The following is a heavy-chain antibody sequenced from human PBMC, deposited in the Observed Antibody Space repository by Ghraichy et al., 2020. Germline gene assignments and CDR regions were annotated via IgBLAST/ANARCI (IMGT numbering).Heavy chain of an antibody. V-gene: IGHV5-51*01. D-gene: IGHD2-21*02. J-gene: IGHJ2*01. Sequence: GESLNISCKGSGYSFTNYWIGWVRQMPGKGLEWMGIIYPGDSDTRYSPSFQGQVTISADKSISTAYLQWSSLKASDTAIYYCARPGGGDQFLPRYFDLWGRGTLVTVSS. CDR3: ARPGGGDQFLPRYFDL. CDR1: GYSFTNYW. CDR2: IYPGDSDT.